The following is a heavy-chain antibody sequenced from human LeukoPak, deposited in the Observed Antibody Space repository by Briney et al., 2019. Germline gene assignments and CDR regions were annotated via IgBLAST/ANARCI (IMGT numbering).Heavy chain of an antibody. CDR3: TRGLLRGNAFDI. J-gene: IGHJ3*02. Sequence: GGSLRLSCTGSGFTFGDYAMSWFRQAPGKGLEWVSFIRSKRYGGTAEDAAPVKGRFTISRDDSKSIAYLQMNSLKTEDTAVYFCTRGLLRGNAFDIWGQGTMVTVSS. CDR2: IRSKRYGGTA. CDR1: GFTFGDYA. V-gene: IGHV3-49*03. D-gene: IGHD1-26*01.